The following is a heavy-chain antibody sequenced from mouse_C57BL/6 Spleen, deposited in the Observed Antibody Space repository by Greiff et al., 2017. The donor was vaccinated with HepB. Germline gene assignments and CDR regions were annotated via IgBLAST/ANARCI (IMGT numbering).Heavy chain of an antibody. V-gene: IGHV1-82*01. CDR3: ARWDYDGFAY. J-gene: IGHJ3*01. D-gene: IGHD2-4*01. CDR1: GYAFSSSW. CDR2: IYPGDGDT. Sequence: QVQLQQSGPELVKPGASVKISCKASGYAFSSSWMNWVKQRPGKGLEWIGRIYPGDGDTNYNGKFKGKATLTADKSSSTAYMQLSSLTSEDSAVYFCARWDYDGFAYWGQGTLVTVSA.